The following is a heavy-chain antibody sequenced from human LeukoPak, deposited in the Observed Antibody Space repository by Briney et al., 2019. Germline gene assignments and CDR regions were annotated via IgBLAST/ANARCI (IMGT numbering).Heavy chain of an antibody. Sequence: GGSLRLSCAASGFTFSSYSMNWVRQAPGTGLEWVSSISSSSSYIYHADSVKGRFTISRDNAKKSLYLQMNSLRAEDTAVYYCARWDDSSGYYPYYFDYWGQGTLVTVSS. J-gene: IGHJ4*02. V-gene: IGHV3-21*01. CDR2: ISSSSSYI. CDR3: ARWDDSSGYYPYYFDY. D-gene: IGHD3-22*01. CDR1: GFTFSSYS.